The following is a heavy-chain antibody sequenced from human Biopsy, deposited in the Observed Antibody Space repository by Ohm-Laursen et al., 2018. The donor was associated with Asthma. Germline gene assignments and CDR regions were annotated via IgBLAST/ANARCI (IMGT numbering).Heavy chain of an antibody. CDR2: VSSDGHNK. CDR3: ARQSGQEYGDSIPFDT. Sequence: SLRLSCAAFGFTFMTYGLHWVRQAPGKGLEWVALVSSDGHNKYYEDSVKGRFTISRDNSRNRLYLQINSLTVEDSAVYFCARQSGQEYGDSIPFDTWGQGTKVAVSS. J-gene: IGHJ3*02. D-gene: IGHD3-22*01. V-gene: IGHV3-30*03. CDR1: GFTFMTYG.